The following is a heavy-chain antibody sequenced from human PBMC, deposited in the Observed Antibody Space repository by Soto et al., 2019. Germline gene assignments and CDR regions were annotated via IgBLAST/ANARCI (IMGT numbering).Heavy chain of an antibody. V-gene: IGHV3-23*01. J-gene: IGHJ4*02. CDR3: AKRRGAGGHFDY. CDR2: VSIGGST. Sequence: GSLGLAGAASGFTFSSYAMGWVRQGPGKGLEWVAVVSIGGSTHYADSVRGRFTISRDNSKNTLSLQMNSLTAEDTAVYFCAKRRGAGGHFDYWGQGALVTVSS. CDR1: GFTFSSYA. D-gene: IGHD2-15*01.